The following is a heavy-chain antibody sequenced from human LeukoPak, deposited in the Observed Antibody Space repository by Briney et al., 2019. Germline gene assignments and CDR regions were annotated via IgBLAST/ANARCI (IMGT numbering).Heavy chain of an antibody. Sequence: GGSLRLSCAASGFTFSNYAMSWVRQAPGKGLEWISSIDRSGGSTNYADSVKGRFTISRDNSKNTLYLQMNSLRADDTAVYYCAKGHCSGTTCYGWFDPWGQGTLVTVSS. D-gene: IGHD2-2*01. CDR3: AKGHCSGTTCYGWFDP. V-gene: IGHV3-23*01. CDR2: IDRSGGST. J-gene: IGHJ5*01. CDR1: GFTFSNYA.